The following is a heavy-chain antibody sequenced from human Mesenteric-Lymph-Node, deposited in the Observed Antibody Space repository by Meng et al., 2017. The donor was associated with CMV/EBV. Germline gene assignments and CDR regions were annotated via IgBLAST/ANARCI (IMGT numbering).Heavy chain of an antibody. J-gene: IGHJ4*02. Sequence: TFGSYTISWLRQARGQGLEWMGRITPILDTANYAQKFQGRVTISADKSTSTTYVELSSLTSEDAAIYYCARALDLRDGYNYPPFDYWGQGTLVTVSS. CDR3: ARALDLRDGYNYPPFDY. D-gene: IGHD5-24*01. CDR2: ITPILDTA. V-gene: IGHV1-69*08. CDR1: TFGSYT.